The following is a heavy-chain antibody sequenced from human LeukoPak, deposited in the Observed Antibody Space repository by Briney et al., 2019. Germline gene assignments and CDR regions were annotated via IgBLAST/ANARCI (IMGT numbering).Heavy chain of an antibody. D-gene: IGHD3-9*01. CDR3: ARQTRDDILTGYCDY. CDR1: GYSFTSYW. CDR2: IYPGDSDT. Sequence: GESLKISCKGSGYSFTSYWIGWVRQMPGKGLEWMGIIYPGDSDTRYSPSFQGQVTTSAVKSISTAYLQWSSLKASDTAMYYCARQTRDDILTGYCDYWGQGTLVTVSS. V-gene: IGHV5-51*01. J-gene: IGHJ4*02.